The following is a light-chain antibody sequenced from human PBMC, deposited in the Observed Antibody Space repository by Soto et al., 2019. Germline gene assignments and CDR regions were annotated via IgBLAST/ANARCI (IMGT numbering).Light chain of an antibody. CDR3: QSYDSSLSGYV. V-gene: IGLV2-14*01. Sequence: QSALTQPASVSGSPGQSITISCTGTSSDVGYYNYVSWYQQHPGKVPKLMIYEVTNRPSGVPARFSGSKSGTSASLAIAGLQAEDEGDYYCQSYDSSLSGYVFGTGTKLTVL. CDR2: EVT. CDR1: SSDVGYYNY. J-gene: IGLJ1*01.